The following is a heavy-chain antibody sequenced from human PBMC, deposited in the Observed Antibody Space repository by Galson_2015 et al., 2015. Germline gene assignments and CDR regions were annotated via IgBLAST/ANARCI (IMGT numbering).Heavy chain of an antibody. CDR1: GFTFSNAW. Sequence: SLRLSCAASGFTFSNAWMSWVRQAPGKGLEWVGRIKSKTDGGTTDYAAPVKGRFTILRDDSKNTLYLQMNSLKTEDTAVYYCTTAGSSWYIDYYGMDVWGQGTTVTVSS. V-gene: IGHV3-15*01. J-gene: IGHJ6*02. D-gene: IGHD6-13*01. CDR2: IKSKTDGGTT. CDR3: TTAGSSWYIDYYGMDV.